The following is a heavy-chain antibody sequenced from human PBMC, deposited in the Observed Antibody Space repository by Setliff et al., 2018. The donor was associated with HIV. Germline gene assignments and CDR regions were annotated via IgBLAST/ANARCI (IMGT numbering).Heavy chain of an antibody. V-gene: IGHV3-64*01. Sequence: PGGSLRLSCAASGFPFSSYAMHWVRQAPGKGLEWVAIIWYDGGSTYYANSVKGRFTISRDNSKNTLYLQMGSLRPEDMAVYHCARGPGYFDYVWGTYHTLDYFESWGQGTLVTVSS. J-gene: IGHJ4*02. D-gene: IGHD3-16*02. CDR3: ARGPGYFDYVWGTYHTLDYFES. CDR1: GFPFSSYA. CDR2: IWYDGGST.